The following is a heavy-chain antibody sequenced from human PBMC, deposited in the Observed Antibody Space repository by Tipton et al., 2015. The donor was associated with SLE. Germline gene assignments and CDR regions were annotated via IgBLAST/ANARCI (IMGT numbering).Heavy chain of an antibody. V-gene: IGHV1-18*01. D-gene: IGHD1-26*01. CDR1: GYTFTSYG. J-gene: IGHJ6*02. CDR3: ARVVAVGATHYYDMDV. Sequence: QLVQSGAEVKKPGASVKVSCKASGYTFTSYGISWVRQAPGQGLEWMGWISAYNGNTNYAQKLQGRVTMTTDTSKTQFSLKLRSVTAADTAVYYCARVVAVGATHYYDMDVWGQGTTVTVYS. CDR2: ISAYNGNT.